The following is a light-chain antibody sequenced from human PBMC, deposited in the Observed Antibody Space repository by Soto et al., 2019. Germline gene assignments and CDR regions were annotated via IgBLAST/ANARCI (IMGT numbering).Light chain of an antibody. CDR2: NNN. CDR1: SSNIGSNY. Sequence: QSVLTQPPSASGTPGQRVTISCSGSSSNIGSNYVYWYQQLPGTVPKLLIYNNNQRPSGVPDRFSGSKSGTSASLAISGLRSEDEADYYCAAWDDSLSGFVFGTGTKLTVL. J-gene: IGLJ1*01. V-gene: IGLV1-47*02. CDR3: AAWDDSLSGFV.